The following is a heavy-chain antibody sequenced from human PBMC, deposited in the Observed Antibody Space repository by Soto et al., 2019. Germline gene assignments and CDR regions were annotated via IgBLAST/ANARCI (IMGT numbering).Heavy chain of an antibody. CDR1: GGSISSGGYY. J-gene: IGHJ6*04. D-gene: IGHD2-21*01. CDR3: ARDRDDYYYYGMDV. Sequence: SETLSLTCTVSGGSISSGGYYWSWIRHHPGKGLEWIGYIYYSGSTYYNPSLKSRVTISVDTSKNQFSLKLSSVTAADTAVYYCARDRDDYYYYGMDVWGEGTTVTVSS. CDR2: IYYSGST. V-gene: IGHV4-31*03.